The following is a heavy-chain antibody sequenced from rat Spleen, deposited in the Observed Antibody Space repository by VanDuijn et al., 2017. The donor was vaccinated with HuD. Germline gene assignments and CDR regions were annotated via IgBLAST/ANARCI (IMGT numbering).Heavy chain of an antibody. J-gene: IGHJ2*01. CDR2: IWGDGST. Sequence: QVQLKESGPGLVQPSQTLSLTCTVSGFSLISNTVHWVRQPPGKGLEWMGGIWGDGSTDYNSTLKSRLSISRDTSKSQVFLKMNSLQTDDTAIYFCTRSYGGHDYWGQGVMVTVSS. CDR1: GFSLISNT. CDR3: TRSYGGHDY. D-gene: IGHD1-11*01. V-gene: IGHV2-1*01.